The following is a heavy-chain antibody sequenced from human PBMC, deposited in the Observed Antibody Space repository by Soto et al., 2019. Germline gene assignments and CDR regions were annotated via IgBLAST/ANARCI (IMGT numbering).Heavy chain of an antibody. V-gene: IGHV3-15*07. Sequence: GGSLRLSCAGYGFTFNSAWMGWVRQAPGKGLKWVARLKGKSVGGTTDYAAPVTGRFTISSDDSKNTLYLQMNSLKIEDTAVYYCTTEYGYSSGQNDNWGQGTLVTVSS. J-gene: IGHJ4*02. CDR1: GFTFNSAW. CDR3: TTEYGYSSGQNDN. D-gene: IGHD3-22*01. CDR2: LKGKSVGGTT.